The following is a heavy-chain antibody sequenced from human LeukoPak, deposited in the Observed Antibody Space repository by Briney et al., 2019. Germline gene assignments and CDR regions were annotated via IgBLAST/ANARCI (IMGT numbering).Heavy chain of an antibody. CDR3: AREVGGGATNYFDY. J-gene: IGHJ4*02. CDR1: GFLFSTYG. CDR2: IWYDGTNV. D-gene: IGHD1-26*01. Sequence: GGSLRLSCAASGFLFSTYGMHWVRQAPGKGLEWVAIIWYDGTNVKYVDSVKGRFTISRDNSKNTLYLQMNSLRADDTAVYHCAREVGGGATNYFDYWGQGTLVTVSS. V-gene: IGHV3-33*01.